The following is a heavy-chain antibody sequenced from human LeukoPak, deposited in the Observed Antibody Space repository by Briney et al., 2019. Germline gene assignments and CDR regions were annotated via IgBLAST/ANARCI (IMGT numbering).Heavy chain of an antibody. CDR2: IIPIFGTA. D-gene: IGHD3-10*01. J-gene: IGHJ6*02. V-gene: IGHV1-69*01. CDR3: AKDITMVRGVPRYYYYYGMDV. CDR1: GGTFSSYA. Sequence: ASVKVSCKASGGTFSSYAISWVRQAPGQGLEWMGGIIPIFGTANYAQKFQGRVTITADESASTAYMELSSLRSEDTAVYYCAKDITMVRGVPRYYYYYGMDVWGQGTTVTVSS.